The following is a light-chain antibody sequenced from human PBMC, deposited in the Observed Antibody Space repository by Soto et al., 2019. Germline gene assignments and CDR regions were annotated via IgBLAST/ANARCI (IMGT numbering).Light chain of an antibody. J-gene: IGKJ1*01. CDR2: GAS. Sequence: VLTQSPATLSLSPGERATLSCRASENVRTFVDWYQQKPGQAPRLLIYGASNRATDIPARFSGSGSGTDFTLTISNLESEDFAVYYCQQHSHWPPWTFGQGTRVEIQ. CDR1: ENVRTF. CDR3: QQHSHWPPWT. V-gene: IGKV3-11*01.